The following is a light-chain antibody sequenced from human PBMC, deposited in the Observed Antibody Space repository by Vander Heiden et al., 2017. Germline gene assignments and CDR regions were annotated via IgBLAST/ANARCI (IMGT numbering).Light chain of an antibody. CDR3: QSADSSGTYVV. Sequence: SYELTQPPSVSVSTGQTARNTCAGEALPKQYAFWYQQKPGQAPVLVIYKDSERPSGIPERFSGSSSGTTVTLTISGVQAEDEADYYCQSADSSGTYVVFGGGTKLTVL. V-gene: IGLV3-25*03. CDR1: ALPKQY. J-gene: IGLJ2*01. CDR2: KDS.